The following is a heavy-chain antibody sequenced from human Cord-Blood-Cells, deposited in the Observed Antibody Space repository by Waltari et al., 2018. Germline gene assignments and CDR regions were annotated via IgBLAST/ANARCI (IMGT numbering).Heavy chain of an antibody. V-gene: IGHV3-7*01. D-gene: IGHD3-3*01. CDR1: GLTFSSYW. CDR2: IKQDGSEK. Sequence: EVQLVESGGGLVQPGGSLRLSCAASGLTFSSYWMSWVRQAPGKGLEGVANIKQDGSEKYYVDSVKGRFTISRDNAKNSLYLQMNSLRAEDTAVYYCARDLLRFDAFDIWGQGTMVTVSS. CDR3: ARDLLRFDAFDI. J-gene: IGHJ3*02.